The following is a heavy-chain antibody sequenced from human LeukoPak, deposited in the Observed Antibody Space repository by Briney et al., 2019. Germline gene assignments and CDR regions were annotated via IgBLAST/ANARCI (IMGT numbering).Heavy chain of an antibody. D-gene: IGHD4-11*01. CDR1: DDSITMYY. J-gene: IGHJ6*03. CDR3: ARGRVSSSTWYSTYYYFFYMDF. Sequence: SETLSLTCTVSDDSITMYYWTWIRQPPGKGLEWIGYVDHTGSTKFNPSLNVRVSISRDTSKNFFSLRLRSVTAADTAVYFCARGRVSSSTWYSTYYYFFYMDFWGKGTTVTVSS. V-gene: IGHV4-59*01. CDR2: VDHTGST.